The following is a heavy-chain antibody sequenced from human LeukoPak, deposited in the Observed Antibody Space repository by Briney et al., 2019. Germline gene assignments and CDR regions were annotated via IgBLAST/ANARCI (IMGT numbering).Heavy chain of an antibody. CDR2: ISSSGSTI. CDR1: GFTFSAYE. D-gene: IGHD1-26*01. Sequence: GGSLRLSCAASGFTFSAYEMNWVRQAPGKGLEWDSYISSSGSTIYYADSLKGRFTISRDNAKNLLYLQMNSLRAEDTAVYYCTSKGGALNYFDYWGQGTLVTVSS. J-gene: IGHJ4*02. V-gene: IGHV3-48*03. CDR3: TSKGGALNYFDY.